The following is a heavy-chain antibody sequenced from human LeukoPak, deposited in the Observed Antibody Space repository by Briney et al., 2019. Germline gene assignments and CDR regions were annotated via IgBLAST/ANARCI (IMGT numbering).Heavy chain of an antibody. J-gene: IGHJ4*02. CDR3: ARGYDSSGYFSD. CDR2: IDTNTGNP. Sequence: ASVKVSCKASGYTFSSNAINWVRQAPGQGLEWMGWIDTNTGNPTYAQGFTGQFVFSLDTSVSTAYLQVSSLKAEDTAEYFCARGYDSSGYFSDWGQGTLVTVSS. D-gene: IGHD3-22*01. V-gene: IGHV7-4-1*02. CDR1: GYTFSSNA.